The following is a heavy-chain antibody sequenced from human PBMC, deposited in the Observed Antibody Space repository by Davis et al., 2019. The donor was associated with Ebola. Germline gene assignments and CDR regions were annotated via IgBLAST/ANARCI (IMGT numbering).Heavy chain of an antibody. Sequence: AASVKVSCKASGYTFTSYGISWVRQAPGQGLEWMGWINTNTGNPTHAQGFTGRFVFSLDTSVSTAYLHISSLKAEDSAVYYCAKDEDHTMPSHWGQGTLVTVSS. J-gene: IGHJ4*02. V-gene: IGHV7-4-1*02. CDR1: GYTFTSYG. D-gene: IGHD2-2*01. CDR3: AKDEDHTMPSH. CDR2: INTNTGNP.